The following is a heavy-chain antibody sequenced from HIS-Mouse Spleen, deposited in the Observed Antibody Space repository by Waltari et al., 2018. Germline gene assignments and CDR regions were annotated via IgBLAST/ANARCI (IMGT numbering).Heavy chain of an antibody. V-gene: IGHV1-2*02. CDR3: ARDREVDWYFDL. Sequence: QVQLVQSGAEVKKPGASVKVSVRASGYTFPASYMHWVRQAPGQGLEWMGWINPNSGGTNYAQKFQGRVTMTRDTSISTAYMELSRLRSDDTAVYYCARDREVDWYFDLWGRGTLVTVSS. CDR2: INPNSGGT. CDR1: GYTFPASY. D-gene: IGHD1-26*01. J-gene: IGHJ2*01.